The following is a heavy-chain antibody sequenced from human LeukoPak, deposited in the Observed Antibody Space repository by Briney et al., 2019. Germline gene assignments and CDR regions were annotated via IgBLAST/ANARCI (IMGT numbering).Heavy chain of an antibody. Sequence: ASVKVSCKASGYTFTSYAMNWVRQAPGQGLEWMGWINAGNGNTKYSQKFQGRVTITRDTSASTAYMELSSLRSEDTAVYYCARARGPPIFDYWGQGTLVTVSS. V-gene: IGHV1-3*01. J-gene: IGHJ4*02. CDR3: ARARGPPIFDY. CDR2: INAGNGNT. CDR1: GYTFTSYA.